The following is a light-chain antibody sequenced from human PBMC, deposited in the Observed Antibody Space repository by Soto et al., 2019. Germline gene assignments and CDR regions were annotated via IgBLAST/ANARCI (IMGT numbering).Light chain of an antibody. CDR2: DAS. J-gene: IGLJ3*02. V-gene: IGLV2-11*01. CDR3: CSYAGSYTWV. Sequence: QSALTQPRSVSGSPGQSVTISCTGTSSDVGAYNFVSWYQQHPGKAPKLMIYDASKRPSGVPDRFSASKSGNTASLTISGLQAEDEADYYCCSYAGSYTWVFGGGTKLTV. CDR1: SSDVGAYNF.